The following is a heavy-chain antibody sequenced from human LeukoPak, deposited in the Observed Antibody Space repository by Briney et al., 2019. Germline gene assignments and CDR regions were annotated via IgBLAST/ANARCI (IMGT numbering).Heavy chain of an antibody. D-gene: IGHD3-22*01. J-gene: IGHJ4*02. CDR3: ASDTYYYDSSGYYSGY. CDR1: GVSISSGGYY. CDR2: IYYSGST. Sequence: PSQTLSLTCTVSGVSISSGGYYWRWIRQHPGKGLEWIGYIYYSGSTYYNPSLKSRVTISVDTSKNQFSLKLSSVTAADTAVYYCASDTYYYDSSGYYSGYWGQGTLVTVSS. V-gene: IGHV4-31*03.